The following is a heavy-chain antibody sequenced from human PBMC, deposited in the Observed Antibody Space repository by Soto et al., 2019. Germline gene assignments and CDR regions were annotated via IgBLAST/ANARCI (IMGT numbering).Heavy chain of an antibody. V-gene: IGHV3-9*01. D-gene: IGHD3-9*01. Sequence: GGSLRLSCEASGVTFHNYAMHWVRQAPGKGLEWVAGISWNSGNIDFGDSVKGRFTISRDNAKNSLYLQMNSLRPEDTAVYYCAKDPYDSFTGYHNWFAPCAQRTLVLVSS. CDR2: ISWNSGNI. J-gene: IGHJ5*02. CDR1: GVTFHNYA. CDR3: AKDPYDSFTGYHNWFAP.